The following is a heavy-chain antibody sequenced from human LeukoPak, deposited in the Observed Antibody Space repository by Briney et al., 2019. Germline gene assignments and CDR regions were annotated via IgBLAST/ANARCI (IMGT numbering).Heavy chain of an antibody. J-gene: IGHJ4*02. V-gene: IGHV3-23*01. Sequence: GGALRLSRAPCVFTFSRYAMSWVRQAPRKGGEWVSAISDSGGSTYYAHSVKSRFTISRDNPKHKLYLQMNSLRAEDTAVYYCAKDLTTLTTFFDYWGQGTLVTVSS. CDR3: AKDLTTLTTFFDY. CDR1: VFTFSRYA. D-gene: IGHD4-17*01. CDR2: ISDSGGST.